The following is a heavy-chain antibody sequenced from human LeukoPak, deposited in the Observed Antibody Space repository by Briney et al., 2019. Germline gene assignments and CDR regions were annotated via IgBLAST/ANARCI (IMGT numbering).Heavy chain of an antibody. D-gene: IGHD6-13*01. V-gene: IGHV3-21*01. Sequence: GGPLRLPCAASGFPFSIYSMNWVRQAPGRGREWVSSISSSSSYIYYADSVKDRFTIARNNAKNSLYLQMNSLRAEDTAVYYCARADSSSWYQFDYWGQGTLVTVSS. CDR2: ISSSSSYI. J-gene: IGHJ4*02. CDR1: GFPFSIYS. CDR3: ARADSSSWYQFDY.